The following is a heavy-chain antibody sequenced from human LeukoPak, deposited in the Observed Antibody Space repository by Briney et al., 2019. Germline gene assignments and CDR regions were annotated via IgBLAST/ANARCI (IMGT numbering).Heavy chain of an antibody. CDR3: ARLKGCRGNYYGSGSYYKCYYFDY. V-gene: IGHV4-34*01. Sequence: SETLSLTCAVYGVSFSGYYWSWIRQPPGKGLEWIGEINHSGSNNSHPPLKSRVTISVDTSKNQFSLKLSSVTAADTAVYYCARLKGCRGNYYGSGSYYKCYYFDYWGQGTLVTVSS. J-gene: IGHJ4*02. D-gene: IGHD3-10*01. CDR1: GVSFSGYY. CDR2: INHSGSN.